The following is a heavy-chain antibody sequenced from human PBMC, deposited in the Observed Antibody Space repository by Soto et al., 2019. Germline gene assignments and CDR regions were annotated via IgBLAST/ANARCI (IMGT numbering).Heavy chain of an antibody. CDR2: IFSNYEK. D-gene: IGHD2-21*01. CDR1: GFSLSNARMG. J-gene: IGHJ6*02. V-gene: IGHV2-26*01. CDR3: ARDSYSPYYYYGMDV. Sequence: QVTLKESGPVLVKPTETLTLTCTVSGFSLSNARMGVSWIRQPPGKALEWLAHIFSNYEKSYSTSLKGRLTISMDTSKSQVVLTMTNMDPVYTATDYCARDSYSPYYYYGMDVWGQGTSVTVSS.